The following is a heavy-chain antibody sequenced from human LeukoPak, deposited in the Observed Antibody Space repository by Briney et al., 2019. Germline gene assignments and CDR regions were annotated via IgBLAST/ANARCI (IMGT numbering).Heavy chain of an antibody. V-gene: IGHV3-30*18. CDR1: GFTFSSYG. D-gene: IGHD6-6*01. Sequence: PGRSLRLSCAASGFTFSSYGIHWVRHAPGKGLEWVAVISHDGSHKYYGDSVKGRFTISRDNSKNTLYLQMNSLRADDTAVYYCVKGTSFSSSSPFDYWGQGTLVTVSS. CDR3: VKGTSFSSSSPFDY. J-gene: IGHJ4*02. CDR2: ISHDGSHK.